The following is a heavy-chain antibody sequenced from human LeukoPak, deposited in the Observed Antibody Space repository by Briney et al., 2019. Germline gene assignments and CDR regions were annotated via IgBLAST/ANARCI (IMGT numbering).Heavy chain of an antibody. CDR2: ISYDGSNK. D-gene: IGHD3-10*01. CDR1: GFTSSSYG. J-gene: IGHJ6*04. Sequence: PGGSLRLSCAASGFTSSSYGMHWVRQAPGKGLEWVAVISYDGSNKYYADSVKGRFTISRDNSKNTLYLQMNSLRAEDTAVYYCAKDIYGSGSSDVYYGMDVWGKGTTVTVSS. V-gene: IGHV3-30*18. CDR3: AKDIYGSGSSDVYYGMDV.